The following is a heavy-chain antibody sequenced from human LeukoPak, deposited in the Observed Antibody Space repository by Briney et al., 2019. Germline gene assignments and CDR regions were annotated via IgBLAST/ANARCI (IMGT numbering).Heavy chain of an antibody. V-gene: IGHV4-39*01. CDR3: ARHGPPQYYDFWSGYYFHAFDI. J-gene: IGHJ3*02. CDR1: GGSISSSSYY. D-gene: IGHD3-3*01. Sequence: PSETLSLTCTVSGGSISSSSYYCGWIRQPPGKGLVWIWSIYYSGSTYYNPSLKSRVTISVDTSKNQFSLKLSSVTAADTAVYYCARHGPPQYYDFWSGYYFHAFDIWGQGTMVTVSS. CDR2: IYYSGST.